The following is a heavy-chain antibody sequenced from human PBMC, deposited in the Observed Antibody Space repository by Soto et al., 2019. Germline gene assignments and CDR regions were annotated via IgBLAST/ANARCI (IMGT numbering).Heavy chain of an antibody. D-gene: IGHD3-22*01. CDR3: ARLLDYDSSGYYLDAFDI. V-gene: IGHV3-7*01. CDR2: IKQDGSEK. J-gene: IGHJ3*02. CDR1: GFTFSSYW. Sequence: EVQLVESGGGLVQPGGSLRLSCAASGFTFSSYWMSWVRQAPGKGLEWVANIKQDGSEKYYADSVKGRFTISRDNSKNTLYLQMNSLGAEDTAVYYCARLLDYDSSGYYLDAFDIWGQGTMVTVSS.